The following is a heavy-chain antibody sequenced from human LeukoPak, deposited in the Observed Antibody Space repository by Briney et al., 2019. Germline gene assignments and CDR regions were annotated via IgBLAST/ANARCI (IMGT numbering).Heavy chain of an antibody. D-gene: IGHD1-1*01. CDR2: ISSSGTTI. J-gene: IGHJ5*02. CDR3: ATDPATGATATSLLAP. V-gene: IGHV3-11*04. CDR1: GFTFSDYY. Sequence: PGGSLRLSCAASGFTFSDYYMSWIRQAPGKGLEWVSYISSSGTTIYYADPVKGRFTISRDNAKNSLYLQMNSLRAEDTAVYYCATDPATGATATSLLAPWGQGTLVTVSS.